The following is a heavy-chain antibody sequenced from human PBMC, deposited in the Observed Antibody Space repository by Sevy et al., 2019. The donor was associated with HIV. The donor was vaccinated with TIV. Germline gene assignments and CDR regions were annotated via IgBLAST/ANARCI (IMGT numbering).Heavy chain of an antibody. D-gene: IGHD1-1*01. Sequence: SETLSLTCTVSGGSISSGGYYWSWIRQHPGKGLEWIGYIYYSGSTYYNPSLKCRVTISVDTSKNQFSLKLSSVTAADTAVYYCARWWNEHYYYGMDVWGQGTTVTVSS. CDR2: IYYSGST. V-gene: IGHV4-31*03. CDR1: GGSISSGGYY. J-gene: IGHJ6*02. CDR3: ARWWNEHYYYGMDV.